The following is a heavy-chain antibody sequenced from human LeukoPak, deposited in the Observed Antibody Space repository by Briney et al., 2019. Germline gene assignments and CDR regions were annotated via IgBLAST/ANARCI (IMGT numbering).Heavy chain of an antibody. V-gene: IGHV4-30-4*08. D-gene: IGHD3-3*01. CDR1: GGSISSGDYY. CDR2: IYYSGST. CDR3: ARDITIFEAYMDV. Sequence: NSSETLSLTCTVSGGSISSGDYYWSWIRQPPGKGLEWIGYIYYSGSTYYNPSLKSRVTISVDTSKNQFSLKLSSVTAADTAVYYCARDITIFEAYMDVWGKGTTVTVSS. J-gene: IGHJ6*03.